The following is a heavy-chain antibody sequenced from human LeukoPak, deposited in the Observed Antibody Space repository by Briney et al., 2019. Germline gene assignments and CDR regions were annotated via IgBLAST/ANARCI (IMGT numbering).Heavy chain of an antibody. J-gene: IGHJ4*02. CDR2: VYSSGTT. Sequence: SETLSLTCTVSDASISGYYWAWFRQPPVGALEWIGYVYSSGTTQDNPSLRSRLTISVDTFRSHFSLRLTSVSAADTAIYYCARHSPFDDWNYDYWGQGVLVTVSS. D-gene: IGHD1-7*01. V-gene: IGHV4-59*08. CDR3: ARHSPFDDWNYDY. CDR1: DASISGYY.